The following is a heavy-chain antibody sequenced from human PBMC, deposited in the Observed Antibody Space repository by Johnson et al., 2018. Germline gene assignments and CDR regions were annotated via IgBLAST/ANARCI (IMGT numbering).Heavy chain of an antibody. CDR1: GYSFTTYW. CDR2: IYPGDSDT. D-gene: IGHD3-22*01. J-gene: IGHJ3*02. CDR3: ARSPDDSMRRVAFDI. Sequence: VQLEESGAEVKKPGESLKISCKGSGYSFTTYWIGWVRQMPGKGLEWMGIIYPGDSDTRYSPSFQGQVTISADKSITTAYLQWSSLKASDTAMYYCARSPDDSMRRVAFDIWGQGTMVTVSS. V-gene: IGHV5-51*01.